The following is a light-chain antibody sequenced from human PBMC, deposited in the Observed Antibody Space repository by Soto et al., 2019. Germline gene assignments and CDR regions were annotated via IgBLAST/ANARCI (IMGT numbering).Light chain of an antibody. CDR3: QQTYSIPYT. J-gene: IGKJ2*01. CDR2: AAS. V-gene: IGKV1-39*01. Sequence: DIQMTQSPSSLSASLGDRVTITCRASQNISNYLNWYQQQSGKAPKLLVSAASNLKGGVPSRFSDRGSGTDFTLTITSLQPEDFATYYCQQTYSIPYTFGQGTNLGI. CDR1: QNISNY.